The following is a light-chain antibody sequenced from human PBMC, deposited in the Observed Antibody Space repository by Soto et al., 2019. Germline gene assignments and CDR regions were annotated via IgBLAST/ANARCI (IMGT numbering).Light chain of an antibody. J-gene: IGKJ1*01. CDR1: QSISSW. CDR3: QQYNSYSRT. CDR2: KAS. Sequence: DTQMTQSPSTLSASVGDRVTITCRASQSISSWLAWYQQKPGKAPKLLIYKASSLESGVPSRFSGSGSGTEFTLTISSLQPDDFAIYYCQQYNSYSRTVGQGPNVEIK. V-gene: IGKV1-5*03.